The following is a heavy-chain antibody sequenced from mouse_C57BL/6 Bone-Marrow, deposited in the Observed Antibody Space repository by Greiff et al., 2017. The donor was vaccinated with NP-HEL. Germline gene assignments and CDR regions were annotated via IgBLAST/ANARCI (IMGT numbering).Heavy chain of an antibody. Sequence: EVKLVESGGGLVQPKGSLKLSCAASGFSFNTYAMNWVRQAPGKGLEWVARISSKSNNYASYYAVSVKDRFTISRDDSESILCLQKNDLKAEDTAIYGCVRDSSYVYFDGWGKGTTLTVSS. CDR3: VRDSSYVYFDG. D-gene: IGHD1-1*01. CDR2: ISSKSNNYAS. V-gene: IGHV10-1*01. CDR1: GFSFNTYA. J-gene: IGHJ2*01.